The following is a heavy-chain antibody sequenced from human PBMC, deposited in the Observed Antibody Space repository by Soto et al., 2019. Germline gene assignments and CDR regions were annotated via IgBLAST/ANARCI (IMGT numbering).Heavy chain of an antibody. Sequence: GGSLRLSCAASGFTVSSNYMSWVRQAPGKGLEWVSVIYSGGSTYYADSVKGRFTISRDNSKNTLYLQMNSLRAEDTAVYYCARYIAARLLYYFDYWGQGTLVTVSS. CDR2: IYSGGST. CDR3: ARYIAARLLYYFDY. V-gene: IGHV3-66*01. D-gene: IGHD6-6*01. J-gene: IGHJ4*02. CDR1: GFTVSSNY.